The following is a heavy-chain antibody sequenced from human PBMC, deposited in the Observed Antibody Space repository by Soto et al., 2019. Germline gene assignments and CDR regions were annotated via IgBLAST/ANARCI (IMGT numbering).Heavy chain of an antibody. J-gene: IGHJ5*02. CDR2: IGSAGDT. CDR3: ARDPLPNPYSISTFSYRLPWFDP. Sequence: GGSLRLSCAASGFTFSSSDMHWVRQGTGEGLEWVSGIGSAGDTYYLDSVKGRFTISRDNAKNSLCLQMNSLRAGDTAVYYCARDPLPNPYSISTFSYRLPWFDPWGQGALVTVSS. D-gene: IGHD2-2*01. V-gene: IGHV3-13*04. CDR1: GFTFSSSD.